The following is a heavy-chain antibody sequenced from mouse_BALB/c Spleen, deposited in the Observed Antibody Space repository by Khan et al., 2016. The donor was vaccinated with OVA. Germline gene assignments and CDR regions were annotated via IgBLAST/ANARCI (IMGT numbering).Heavy chain of an antibody. CDR2: VNPYSGGT. CDR3: ARRFLIYNGNSSDYAMDY. D-gene: IGHD1-1*01. V-gene: IGHV1-19*01. J-gene: IGHJ4*01. Sequence: EVQLQQSGPELVKPGASVKMSCKASGYTFTDYYMDWVKQSHGESFEWIGRVNPYSGGTTYNQKFKVKATLTVDKSSSTAYMELNSLTSEDSAVXYCARRFLIYNGNSSDYAMDYWGQGTSVTVSS. CDR1: GYTFTDYY.